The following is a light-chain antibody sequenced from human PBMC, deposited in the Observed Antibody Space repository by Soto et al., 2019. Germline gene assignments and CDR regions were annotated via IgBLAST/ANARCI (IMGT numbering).Light chain of an antibody. V-gene: IGKV3-15*01. Sequence: EIVMTQSPATPSVSPGERATHSCRASQNIKNNLAWYQQKPGQGPRLLIFGTSTRATSIPARFSGSGSGTLFTLTITSLQSEDFAVYYCQQYNNWPLITFGQGTRLEIK. CDR2: GTS. CDR1: QNIKNN. J-gene: IGKJ5*01. CDR3: QQYNNWPLIT.